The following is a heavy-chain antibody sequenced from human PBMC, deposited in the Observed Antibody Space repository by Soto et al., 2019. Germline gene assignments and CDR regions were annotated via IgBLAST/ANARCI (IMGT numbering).Heavy chain of an antibody. D-gene: IGHD6-13*01. V-gene: IGHV3-11*01. Sequence: GGSLRLSCAASGFTFSDYYMSWIRQAPGKGLEWVSYISSSGSTIYYADSVKGRFTISRDNAKNSLYLQMNSLRAEDTAVYYCAGVPSYSSSWGVEYGMDVWGQGTTVTVSS. J-gene: IGHJ6*02. CDR1: GFTFSDYY. CDR3: AGVPSYSSSWGVEYGMDV. CDR2: ISSSGSTI.